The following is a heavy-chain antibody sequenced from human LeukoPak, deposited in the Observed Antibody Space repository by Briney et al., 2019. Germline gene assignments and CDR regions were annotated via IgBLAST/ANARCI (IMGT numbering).Heavy chain of an antibody. CDR3: ARMRVVVPAAIRQFNWFDP. CDR2: INHSGST. CDR1: GGSFSGYY. J-gene: IGHJ5*02. V-gene: IGHV4-34*01. D-gene: IGHD2-2*02. Sequence: SETLSLTCAVYGGSFSGYYWSWIRQPPGKGLEWIGEINHSGSTNYNPSLKSRVTISVDTSKNQFSLKLSSVTAADTAVYYCARMRVVVPAAIRQFNWFDPWGQGTLVTVSS.